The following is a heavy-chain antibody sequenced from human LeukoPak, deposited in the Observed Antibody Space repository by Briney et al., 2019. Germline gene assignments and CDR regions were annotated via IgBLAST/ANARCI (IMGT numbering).Heavy chain of an antibody. CDR2: IYYTGST. CDR1: GYSISSGYY. V-gene: IGHV4-38-2*02. CDR3: VGAHYIDTRGFDY. Sequence: SETLSLTCTVSGYSISSGYYWGWIRQPPGMGLEWIGSIYYTGSTYYNPSLRSRVSVSVDMSKNQVSLQLSSVTAADTAIYFCVGAHYIDTRGFDYWGQGDLVTVSS. J-gene: IGHJ4*02. D-gene: IGHD3-9*01.